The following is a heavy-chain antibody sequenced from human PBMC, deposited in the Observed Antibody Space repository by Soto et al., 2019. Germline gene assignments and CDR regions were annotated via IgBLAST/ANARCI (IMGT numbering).Heavy chain of an antibody. V-gene: IGHV3-23*01. CDR1: GFTFSSYA. CDR3: AKNREGYNLNYVGYYYYGMAV. CDR2: ISGSGGST. D-gene: IGHD1-7*01. Sequence: GGSLRLSCAASGFTFSSYAMSWVRQAPGKGLEWVSAISGSGGSTYYADSVKGRFTISRDNSKNTLYLQMNSLRAEDTAVYYCAKNREGYNLNYVGYYYYGMAVCGQGTTVTVSS. J-gene: IGHJ6*02.